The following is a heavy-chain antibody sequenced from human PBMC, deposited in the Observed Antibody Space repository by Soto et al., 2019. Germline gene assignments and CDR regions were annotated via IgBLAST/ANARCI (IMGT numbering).Heavy chain of an antibody. Sequence: QVQLQQWGAGLLKPSETLSLTCAVYGGSFSGYYWSWIRQPPGKGLEWIGEINHSGSTNYNPSLKIRVTISVDTSKNQFSLKLSSVTAADTAVYYCARGPSPDYWGQGTLVTVSS. J-gene: IGHJ4*02. CDR1: GGSFSGYY. CDR2: INHSGST. V-gene: IGHV4-34*01. CDR3: ARGPSPDY.